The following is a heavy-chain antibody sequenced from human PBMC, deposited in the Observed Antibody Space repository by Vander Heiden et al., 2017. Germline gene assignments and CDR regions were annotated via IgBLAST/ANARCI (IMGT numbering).Heavy chain of an antibody. Sequence: QVPLVASGGGLVKPGGSLRPSCPASGFTFSDYYMSGIRKAPGKGVEWVSDVSSNSSYTNDAGSVKGRFTNSRDNAKNSLYLQMNSLRAEDTAVYYCATYSSGWYAFDYWGQGTLVTVSS. V-gene: IGHV3-11*06. J-gene: IGHJ4*02. CDR3: ATYSSGWYAFDY. D-gene: IGHD6-13*01. CDR1: GFTFSDYY. CDR2: VSSNSSYT.